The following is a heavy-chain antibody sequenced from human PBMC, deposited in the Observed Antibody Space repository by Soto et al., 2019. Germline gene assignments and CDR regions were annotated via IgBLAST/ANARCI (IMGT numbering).Heavy chain of an antibody. Sequence: QVKLVQSGTEVKKPGASMKVSCKASGYSFATSGISWVRQAPGQGLEWMGWISAYNGNTNYDQKLQDRVTMTTDTSTSTAYLELRSLRSGDTAVYYCVRASQYYDSSGYANWGQGTLVTVSS. CDR3: VRASQYYDSSGYAN. CDR1: GYSFATSG. CDR2: ISAYNGNT. D-gene: IGHD3-22*01. V-gene: IGHV1-18*01. J-gene: IGHJ4*02.